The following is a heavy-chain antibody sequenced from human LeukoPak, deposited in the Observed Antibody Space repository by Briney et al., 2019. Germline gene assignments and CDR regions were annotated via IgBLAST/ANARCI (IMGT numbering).Heavy chain of an antibody. D-gene: IGHD5-12*01. V-gene: IGHV1-2*02. CDR3: AAGRIGYEPFDY. J-gene: IGHJ4*02. Sequence: GASVKVSCKASGSTFTCYYMDWVRQAPGQGLEWMGWINPNSGGTNYAQKFQGRVTMTRDTSISTAYMELSRLRSDDRAVYYCAAGRIGYEPFDYWGQGTLVTVSS. CDR1: GSTFTCYY. CDR2: INPNSGGT.